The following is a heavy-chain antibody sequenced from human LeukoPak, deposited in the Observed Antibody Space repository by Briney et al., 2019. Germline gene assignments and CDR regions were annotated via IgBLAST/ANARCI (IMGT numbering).Heavy chain of an antibody. CDR1: GFSFSSAW. V-gene: IGHV3-15*01. D-gene: IGHD5-12*01. Sequence: GGSLRLSCAASGFSFSSAWMTWVRQAPTKGLEWVGRIKSKTDGGTTDYAAPVKGRFTISRDDSRNTLYLQMSSLQTEDTAVYYCTTSLTSGYYIDYWGQGTLVTVSS. J-gene: IGHJ4*02. CDR2: IKSKTDGGTT. CDR3: TTSLTSGYYIDY.